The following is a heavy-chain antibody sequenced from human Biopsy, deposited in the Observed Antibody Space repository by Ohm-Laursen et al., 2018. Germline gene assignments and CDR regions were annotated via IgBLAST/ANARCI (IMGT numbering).Heavy chain of an antibody. V-gene: IGHV1-69*06. Sequence: ASVKVSCKAPGGTFSNYGVNWVRQAPGQGLEWLGGNIPILGTGNYAQKFQDRVTVAADTSTSTAAMELRSLRSDDTAVYYCATKLTGYFHHWGQGTLVIVSS. CDR1: GGTFSNYG. CDR2: NIPILGTG. D-gene: IGHD3-9*01. CDR3: ATKLTGYFHH. J-gene: IGHJ1*01.